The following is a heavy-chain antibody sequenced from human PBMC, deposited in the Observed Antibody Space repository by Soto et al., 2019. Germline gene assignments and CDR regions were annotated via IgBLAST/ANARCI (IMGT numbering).Heavy chain of an antibody. V-gene: IGHV3-23*01. CDR1: GFTFSSYA. J-gene: IGHJ6*02. D-gene: IGHD6-6*01. Sequence: EVQLLESGGGLVQPGGSLRLSCAASGFTFSSYAMSWVRQAPGKGLEWVSAISGSGGSTYYADSVKGRFSISRDNSKNTLYLQMNSLRAEDTAVYYCAKDGIAARAYGMDVWGQGTTVTVSS. CDR3: AKDGIAARAYGMDV. CDR2: ISGSGGST.